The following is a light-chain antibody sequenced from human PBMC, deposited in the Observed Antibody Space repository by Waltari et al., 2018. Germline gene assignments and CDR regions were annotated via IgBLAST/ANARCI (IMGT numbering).Light chain of an antibody. J-gene: IGKJ1*01. CDR1: QTIGTW. CDR3: QQYSTYSKT. Sequence: DIQMTQSPSTLSASVGERVTITCRARQTIGTWLALYQQKPGKAPKLLIYQASRLDSGVPSRFSGSGSGTEFTLTISSLQPDDCAIYYCQQYSTYSKTFGQGTKVEIK. CDR2: QAS. V-gene: IGKV1-5*03.